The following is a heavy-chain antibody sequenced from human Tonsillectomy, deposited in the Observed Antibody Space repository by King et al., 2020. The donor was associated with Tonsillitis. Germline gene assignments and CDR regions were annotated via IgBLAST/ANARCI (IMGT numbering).Heavy chain of an antibody. D-gene: IGHD6-13*01. CDR2: INWSGGST. CDR1: GFTFDDYG. V-gene: IGHV3-20*04. CDR3: ARVYISSWYLEYFDL. Sequence: VQLVESGGGVVRPGGSLRLSCAASGFTFDDYGMSWVRQAPGKGLEWVSGINWSGGSTGYADSVKGRFTISRDNAKRSLYLLMNNLRAEDTALYYCARVYISSWYLEYFDLWGRGTLVTVSS. J-gene: IGHJ2*01.